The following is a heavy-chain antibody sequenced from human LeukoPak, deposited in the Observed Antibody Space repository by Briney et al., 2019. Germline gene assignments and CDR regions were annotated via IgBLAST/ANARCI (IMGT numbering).Heavy chain of an antibody. CDR1: GGSFSGYY. CDR3: ARDGGRTRDYYDRPEGYGMDV. CDR2: INHSGST. D-gene: IGHD3-22*01. J-gene: IGHJ6*02. V-gene: IGHV4-34*01. Sequence: SETLSLTCAVYGGSFSGYYWSWIRQPPGKGLEWIGEINHSGSTYYNPSLKSRVTISVDRSKNQFSLKLSSVTAADTAVYYCARDGGRTRDYYDRPEGYGMDVWGQGTTVTVSS.